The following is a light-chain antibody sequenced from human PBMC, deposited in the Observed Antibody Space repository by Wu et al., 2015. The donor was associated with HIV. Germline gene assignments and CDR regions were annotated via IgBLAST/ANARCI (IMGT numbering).Light chain of an antibody. CDR2: AAS. Sequence: DIQMTQSPSSLSASVGDRVTITCRASQGITNSLAWYQQEPGRAPKLLLYAASRLESGVPSRFSGSGSETDYTLTISSLQPEDFASYYCQQYYSTPPWTFGQGTKVEIK. J-gene: IGKJ1*01. CDR1: QGITNS. V-gene: IGKV1-NL1*01. CDR3: QQYYSTPPWT.